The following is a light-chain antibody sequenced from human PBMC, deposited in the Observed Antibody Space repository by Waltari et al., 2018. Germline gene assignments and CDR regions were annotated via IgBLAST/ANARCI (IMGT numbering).Light chain of an antibody. CDR1: QSISSY. V-gene: IGKV1-39*01. J-gene: IGKJ4*01. Sequence: DIQMTQSPSSLSASGGDRVTIPCRASQSISSYLNWYQQKPGKAPKLLIYAASSLQSGVPSRFSGSGSGTDFTLTISSLQPEDFATYYCQQSYSTPLTFGGGTKVEIK. CDR3: QQSYSTPLT. CDR2: AAS.